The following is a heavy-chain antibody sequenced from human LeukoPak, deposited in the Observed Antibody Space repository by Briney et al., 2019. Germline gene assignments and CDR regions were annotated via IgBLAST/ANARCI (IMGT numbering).Heavy chain of an antibody. CDR1: GFTFSSYE. Sequence: QPGGSLRLSCAASGFTFSSYEMNWVRQAPGKGLEWVSYISSGGSTIYYADSVKGRFTISRDNAKNSLYLQMNSLRAEDTAVYYCAPYYDILTGYPYWGQGTLVTVSS. V-gene: IGHV3-48*03. D-gene: IGHD3-9*01. CDR2: ISSGGSTI. CDR3: APYYDILTGYPY. J-gene: IGHJ4*02.